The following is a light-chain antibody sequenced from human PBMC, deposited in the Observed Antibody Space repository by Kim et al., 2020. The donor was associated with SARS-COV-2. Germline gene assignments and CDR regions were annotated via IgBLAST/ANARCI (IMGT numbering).Light chain of an antibody. V-gene: IGKV3-20*01. J-gene: IGKJ1*01. CDR2: GAA. Sequence: EIVLTQSPGTLSLSPGDTATLSCRASQSIGKYLACYQQKPDQPPRLLIYGAAKRATDTPDRFSGGGSGTDFTLAISRLGPEDFAVYYCHQYDSSPRTFGQGTKVGIK. CDR3: HQYDSSPRT. CDR1: QSIGKY.